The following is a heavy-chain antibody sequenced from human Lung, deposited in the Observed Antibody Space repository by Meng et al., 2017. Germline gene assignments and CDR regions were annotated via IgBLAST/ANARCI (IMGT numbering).Heavy chain of an antibody. D-gene: IGHD4-11*01. V-gene: IGHV4-34*01. Sequence: WAQVRLKPSETMSSTCVVSGGAFSNSCWSWIRQPAGKGLEWIGEINHTGSTNYNPSLASRATISVDTSQTNLSLKLSSVTAADSAVYYWAGGPTTMAHDFDYWGQGTLVTVSS. CDR3: AGGPTTMAHDFDY. CDR1: GGAFSNSC. J-gene: IGHJ4*02. CDR2: INHTGST.